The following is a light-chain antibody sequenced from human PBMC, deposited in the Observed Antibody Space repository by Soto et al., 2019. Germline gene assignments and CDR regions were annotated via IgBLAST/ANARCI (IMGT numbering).Light chain of an antibody. CDR2: EGN. CDR1: RNDIGTYNL. Sequence: QSVLTQPASVSESPGQSISISCGGGRNDIGTYNLVSWYQQHPGKAPELIIYEGNKRPSGVSNRFSGSRSGNTASLTISGLQAEDEADYYCCSYTDGSSLLFGGGTKVTVL. J-gene: IGLJ3*02. V-gene: IGLV2-23*01. CDR3: CSYTDGSSLL.